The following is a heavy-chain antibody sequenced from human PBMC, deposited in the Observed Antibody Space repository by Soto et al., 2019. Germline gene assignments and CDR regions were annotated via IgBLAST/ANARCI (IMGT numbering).Heavy chain of an antibody. CDR2: INQDGSEK. J-gene: IGHJ4*02. CDR3: VREGIAEFGY. Sequence: EVQLVESGGGLVQPGGSLRLSCAGSGFTFSDFWMTWVRQAPGKGLEWVANINQDGSEKYYVDSVKGRFTISRDNAKNSLSLHMNGLGAEGTAVYYCVREGIAEFGYWGQGALVTVSS. D-gene: IGHD3-10*01. CDR1: GFTFSDFW. V-gene: IGHV3-7*01.